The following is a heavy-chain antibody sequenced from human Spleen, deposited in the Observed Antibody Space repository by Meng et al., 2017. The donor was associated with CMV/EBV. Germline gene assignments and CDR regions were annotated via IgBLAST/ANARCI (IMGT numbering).Heavy chain of an antibody. Sequence: ASVKVSCKASGYTFTSYYMHWVRQAPGQGLEWMGIINPSGGSTSYAQKFQGRVTITTDASTSTVYLEVRSLKLDDTAVYYCARDGTVTDPNWYFDIWGRGTLVTVSS. D-gene: IGHD4-11*01. V-gene: IGHV1-46*01. J-gene: IGHJ2*01. CDR1: GYTFTSYY. CDR3: ARDGTVTDPNWYFDI. CDR2: INPSGGST.